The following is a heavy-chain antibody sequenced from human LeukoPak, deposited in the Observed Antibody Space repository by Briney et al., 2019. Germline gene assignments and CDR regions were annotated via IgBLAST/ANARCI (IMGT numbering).Heavy chain of an antibody. CDR2: IIPILGIA. V-gene: IGHV1-69*04. CDR1: GGTFSSYA. J-gene: IGHJ4*02. Sequence: ASVKVSCKASGGTFSSYAISWVRQAPGQGLKWMGRIIPILGIANYAQKFQGRVTITADKSTSTAYMELSSLRSEDTAVYYCASATDHYYDSSGYPFYFDYWGQGTLVTVSS. CDR3: ASATDHYYDSSGYPFYFDY. D-gene: IGHD3-22*01.